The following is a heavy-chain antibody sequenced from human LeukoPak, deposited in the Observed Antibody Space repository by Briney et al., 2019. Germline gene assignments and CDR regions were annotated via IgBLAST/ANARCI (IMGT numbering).Heavy chain of an antibody. V-gene: IGHV1-46*01. CDR2: INPTGDST. CDR1: GYTFSSYY. Sequence: ASVKVSCKASGYTFSSYYMHWVRQAPGQGLEWVGLINPTGDSTNYAQNFRGRVTMARDTSTSTVYMDLSSLRSEDTAVYYCAREASGGYFDYWGQGTLVTVSS. CDR3: AREASGGYFDY. J-gene: IGHJ4*02. D-gene: IGHD4-23*01.